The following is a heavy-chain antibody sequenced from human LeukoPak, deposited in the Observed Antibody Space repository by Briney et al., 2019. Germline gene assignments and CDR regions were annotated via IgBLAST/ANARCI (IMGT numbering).Heavy chain of an antibody. CDR1: GFTFSSYA. Sequence: PGGSLRLSCAASGFTFSSYAMHWVRQAPGKGLEWVAVISYDGSNKYYADSVKGRFTISRDNSKNTLYLQMNSLRAEDTAVYYCARDRGDGYNRDLSAYWGQGTLVTVSS. CDR3: ARDRGDGYNRDLSAY. D-gene: IGHD5-24*01. V-gene: IGHV3-30-3*01. CDR2: ISYDGSNK. J-gene: IGHJ4*02.